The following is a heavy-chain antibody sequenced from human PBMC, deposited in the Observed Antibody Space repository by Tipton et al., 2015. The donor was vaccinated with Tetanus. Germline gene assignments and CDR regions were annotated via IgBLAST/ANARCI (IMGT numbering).Heavy chain of an antibody. Sequence: GSLRLSCTVSGGSVSNGSYYWNWIRQPPGKGLEWIGHIYYTGSTDYNPSLKSRVTISVDTPKKQLSLKLTSVTAADTAVYYCARDPWLDYWGQGTLVTVSS. J-gene: IGHJ4*02. V-gene: IGHV4-61*01. CDR1: GGSVSNGSYY. CDR2: IYYTGST. CDR3: ARDPWLDY.